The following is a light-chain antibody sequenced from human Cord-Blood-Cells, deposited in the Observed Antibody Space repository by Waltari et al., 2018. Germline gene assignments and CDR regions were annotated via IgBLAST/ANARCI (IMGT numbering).Light chain of an antibody. Sequence: DIHMTQSPSSLSASVGNRVTITCRASQSISSYVNWYQQKPGKAPKLLIYAASSLQSGVPSRFSGSGAGTDFTLTISRLQPEDFATYYCQQSYSTWTFGQGTKVEIK. CDR2: AAS. V-gene: IGKV1-39*01. CDR1: QSISSY. CDR3: QQSYSTWT. J-gene: IGKJ1*01.